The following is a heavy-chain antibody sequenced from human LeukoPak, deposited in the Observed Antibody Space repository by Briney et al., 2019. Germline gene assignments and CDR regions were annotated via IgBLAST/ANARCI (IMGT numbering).Heavy chain of an antibody. V-gene: IGHV3-33*08. CDR2: IWYDGSNK. Sequence: GGSLRLSCAASGFTFSSYWMSWVRQAPGKGLEWVAVIWYDGSNKYYADSVKGRFTISRDNSKNTLYLQMNSLRAEDTAVYYCAREYYSSSWYGEYFQHWGQGTLVTVSS. CDR3: AREYYSSSWYGEYFQH. D-gene: IGHD6-13*01. J-gene: IGHJ1*01. CDR1: GFTFSSYW.